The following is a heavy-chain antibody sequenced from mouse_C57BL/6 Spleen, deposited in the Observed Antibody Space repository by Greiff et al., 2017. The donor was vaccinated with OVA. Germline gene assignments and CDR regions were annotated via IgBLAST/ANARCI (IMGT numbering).Heavy chain of an antibody. CDR1: GFTFSSYG. Sequence: EVKLMESGGDLVKPGGSLKLSCAASGFTFSSYGMSWVRQTPDKRLEWVATISSGGSYTYYPDSVTGRFTISRDNAKNTLYLQMSSLKSEDTAMYYCARHPALTGFYAMDYWGQGTSVTVSS. J-gene: IGHJ4*01. V-gene: IGHV5-6*01. CDR3: ARHPALTGFYAMDY. D-gene: IGHD4-1*01. CDR2: ISSGGSYT.